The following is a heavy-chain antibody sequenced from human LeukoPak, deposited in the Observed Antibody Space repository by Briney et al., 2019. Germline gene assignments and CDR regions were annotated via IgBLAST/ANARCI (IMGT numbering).Heavy chain of an antibody. Sequence: GASVKVSCKASGGTFSSYAISWVRQAPGQGLEWMGGIIPIFGTANYAQKFQGRVTITADESTSTAYMELSSLRSDDTAVYYCARDTPYWSSLRPTQIDAFDIWGQGTMVTVSS. CDR3: ARDTPYWSSLRPTQIDAFDI. J-gene: IGHJ3*02. CDR1: GGTFSSYA. V-gene: IGHV1-69*13. CDR2: IIPIFGTA. D-gene: IGHD6-13*01.